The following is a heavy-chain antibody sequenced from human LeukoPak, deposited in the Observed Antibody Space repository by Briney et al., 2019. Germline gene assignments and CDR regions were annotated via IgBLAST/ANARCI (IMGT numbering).Heavy chain of an antibody. V-gene: IGHV3-23*01. CDR3: AEDSGYLYCSSTSCYTNY. Sequence: PGGSLRLSCAASGFTFSSYAMSWVRQAPGKGLEWVSAISGSGGSTYYADSVKGRFTISRDNSKNTLYLQMDSLRAEDTAVYYCAEDSGYLYCSSTSCYTNYWGQGTLVTVSS. CDR1: GFTFSSYA. CDR2: ISGSGGST. J-gene: IGHJ4*02. D-gene: IGHD2-2*02.